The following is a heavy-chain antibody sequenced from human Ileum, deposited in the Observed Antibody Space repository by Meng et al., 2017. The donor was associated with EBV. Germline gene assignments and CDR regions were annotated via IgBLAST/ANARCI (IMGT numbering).Heavy chain of an antibody. J-gene: IGHJ4*02. Sequence: VQLVESGGGLVQPGGSLRLSCAVSGLTFSSFWMHWVRQGPGKGLVWVSRINGDGTSTSYADSVKGRFTISRDNAKNTLYLQMNSLRVEDTAIYYCVKSNWGSEDSWGQGTLVTVSS. V-gene: IGHV3-74*01. CDR3: VKSNWGSEDS. D-gene: IGHD7-27*01. CDR2: INGDGTST. CDR1: GLTFSSFW.